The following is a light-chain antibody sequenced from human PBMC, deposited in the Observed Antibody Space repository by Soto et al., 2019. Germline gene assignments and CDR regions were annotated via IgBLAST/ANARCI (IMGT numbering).Light chain of an antibody. CDR3: QQYDNHIT. J-gene: IGKJ5*01. V-gene: IGKV1-33*01. CDR2: DAS. CDR1: QGISSY. Sequence: DIRWTQSPSFLSASVGDRVSITCRASQGISSYLAWYQQKPGKAPKLLIYDASNLETGVPSRFSGSGSGTDFTFTISSLQPEDIATYYCQQYDNHITFGQGTRLEIK.